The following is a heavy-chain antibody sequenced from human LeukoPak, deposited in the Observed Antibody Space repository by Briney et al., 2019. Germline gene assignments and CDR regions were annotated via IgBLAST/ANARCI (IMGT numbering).Heavy chain of an antibody. D-gene: IGHD1-7*01. V-gene: IGHV1-2*02. Sequence: WASVKVSCKSSGYTFTGYYMHWVRQAPGQGLEWMVWINPNSGGTNYAQKFQGRVTMTRDTSISTAYMELSSLRSEDTAVYYCARDGSLTVTPLSLSFDYWGQGTLVTVSS. CDR1: GYTFTGYY. CDR3: ARDGSLTVTPLSLSFDY. CDR2: INPNSGGT. J-gene: IGHJ4*02.